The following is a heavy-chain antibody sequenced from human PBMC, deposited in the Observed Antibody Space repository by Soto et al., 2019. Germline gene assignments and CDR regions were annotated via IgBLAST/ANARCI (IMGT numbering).Heavy chain of an antibody. Sequence: QVQLEQSGAEVKKPGASVKVSCQTSGYTFTSYTLHWVRQAPGQGLEWLGWINAGNGREKYSQRCQDRGSLSTARSTGTALMEIRDLRTEDTAVYYWARGGGWVGEASFDTWGQGTLVIVSS. J-gene: IGHJ4*02. V-gene: IGHV1-3*01. CDR2: INAGNGRE. CDR3: ARGGGWVGEASFDT. CDR1: GYTFTSYT. D-gene: IGHD3-10*01.